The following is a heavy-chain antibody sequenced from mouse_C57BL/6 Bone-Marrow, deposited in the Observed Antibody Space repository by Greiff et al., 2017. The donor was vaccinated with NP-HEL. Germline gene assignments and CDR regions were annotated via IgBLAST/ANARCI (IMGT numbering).Heavy chain of an antibody. CDR3: TKIYNYYAMDY. V-gene: IGHV14-4*01. CDR1: GFNIKDDY. Sequence: EVQLKQSGAELVRPGASVKLSCTASGFNIKDDYMHWVKQRPEQGLEWIGWIDPENGDTEYASKFQGKATITADTSSNTAYLQLSSLTSEDTAVYYCTKIYNYYAMDYWGQGTSVTVSS. J-gene: IGHJ4*01. CDR2: IDPENGDT. D-gene: IGHD1-1*01.